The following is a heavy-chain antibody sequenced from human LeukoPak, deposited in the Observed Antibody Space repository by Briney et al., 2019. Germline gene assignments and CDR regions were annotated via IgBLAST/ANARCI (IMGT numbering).Heavy chain of an antibody. Sequence: ASVKVSCKASGYTFTSFGISWVRQAPGQGLEWMGWISAYNGNTNHAQKFQGRVTMTTDTSTSTAYMELRSLRSDDTAVYYCARDKRYKDGYNSGVLGYWGQGTLVTVSS. CDR1: GYTFTSFG. J-gene: IGHJ4*02. V-gene: IGHV1-18*01. CDR2: ISAYNGNT. D-gene: IGHD5-24*01. CDR3: ARDKRYKDGYNSGVLGY.